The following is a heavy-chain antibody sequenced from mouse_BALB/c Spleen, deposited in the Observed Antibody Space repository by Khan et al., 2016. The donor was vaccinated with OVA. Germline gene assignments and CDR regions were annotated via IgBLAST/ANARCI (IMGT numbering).Heavy chain of an antibody. CDR1: GYAFSSYW. J-gene: IGHJ4*01. Sequence: QVQLKQSGAELVRPGSSVKISCKASGYAFSSYWMNWVKQRPGQGLEWIGQIYPGDGDTNYNGKFKGKATLTADKSSSTAYMQLSSLTSEDSAVYFCARWLDYSAMDYWGQGTPVTVSS. CDR2: IYPGDGDT. V-gene: IGHV1-80*01. CDR3: ARWLDYSAMDY.